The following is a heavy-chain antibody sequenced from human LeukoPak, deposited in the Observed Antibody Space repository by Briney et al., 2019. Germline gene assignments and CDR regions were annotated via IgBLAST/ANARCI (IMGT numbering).Heavy chain of an antibody. J-gene: IGHJ1*01. CDR1: GYTFTSYG. CDR2: ISAYNGNT. V-gene: IGHV1-18*04. CDR3: ARGEDIVVVPAASAEYFQH. Sequence: ASVKVSCKASGYTFTSYGISWVRQAPGQGLEWMGWISAYNGNTNYAQKLQGRVTMTTDTSTSTAYMELRSLRSDATAVYYCARGEDIVVVPAASAEYFQHWGQGTLVTVSS. D-gene: IGHD2-2*01.